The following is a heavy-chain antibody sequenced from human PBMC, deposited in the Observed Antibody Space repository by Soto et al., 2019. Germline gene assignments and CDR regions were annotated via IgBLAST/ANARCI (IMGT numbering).Heavy chain of an antibody. CDR2: IIPIFGTA. D-gene: IGHD2-21*02. J-gene: IGHJ4*02. V-gene: IGHV1-69*01. Sequence: QVQLVQSGAEVKKPGSSVKVSCKASGGTFSSYAISWVRQAPGQGLEWMGGIIPIFGTANYAQKFQGRVTITADESTSTAYMELSSLRSEDSAVYYCARSAGGGGNSAIYFDYWGQGTLVTVSS. CDR1: GGTFSSYA. CDR3: ARSAGGGGNSAIYFDY.